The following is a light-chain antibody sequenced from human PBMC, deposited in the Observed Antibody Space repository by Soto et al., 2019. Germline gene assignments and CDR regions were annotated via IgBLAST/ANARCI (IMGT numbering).Light chain of an antibody. Sequence: QSVRTQPPSASVTPGQGVTRSCSGSTSNIGSNYVYWYQQHPPTAPTLLIYSENKRPSAVPYRFFSSKSGTSASLAISGFRSDDEDDDFCATWDDSLNGFFAFGTGTKVTVL. V-gene: IGLV1-47*02. CDR2: SEN. CDR3: ATWDDSLNGFFA. CDR1: TSNIGSNY. J-gene: IGLJ1*01.